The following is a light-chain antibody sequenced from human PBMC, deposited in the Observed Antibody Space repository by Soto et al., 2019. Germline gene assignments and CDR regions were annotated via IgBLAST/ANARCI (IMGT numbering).Light chain of an antibody. V-gene: IGKV1-6*01. CDR1: QGIKND. J-gene: IGKJ4*01. CDR2: AAS. CDR3: LQNYNYPVT. Sequence: AIQMTQSPASLSASVGDRVTITCRASQGIKNDLGWYQQKPGKAPKLLISAASSLESGVPSRFSGSGSGTDSTPTITSLQHEDFATYCCLQNYNYPVTFGEGTRVEVK.